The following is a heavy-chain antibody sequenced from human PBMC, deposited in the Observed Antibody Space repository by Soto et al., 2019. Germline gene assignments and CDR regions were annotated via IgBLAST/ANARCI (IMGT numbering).Heavy chain of an antibody. J-gene: IGHJ6*02. D-gene: IGHD6-19*01. CDR3: VKDGSSGWPYFYDMDV. V-gene: IGHV3-30*18. CDR1: GFTFSSYG. Sequence: QVQLVESGGGVVQPGRSLRLSCAASGFTFSSYGIHWVRQAPGKGLERVAVISYDGRNKYYADAVKVRFTISRDNSNNTLYLQTGSLRGADTALYYCVKDGSSGWPYFYDMDVWGQGTTVTLSS. CDR2: ISYDGRNK.